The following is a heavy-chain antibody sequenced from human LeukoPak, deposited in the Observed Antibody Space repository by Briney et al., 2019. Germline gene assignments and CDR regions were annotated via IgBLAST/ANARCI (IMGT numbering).Heavy chain of an antibody. J-gene: IGHJ5*02. CDR3: ARVVTWFDP. CDR2: IKEDGSME. Sequence: GGSLRLSCAASGFTFRSFWMSWVRQAPGKGLEWVAHIKEDGSMESYVDSVKGRFTISRDNAKNSAYLQMNSLRAEDTAVYYCARVVTWFDPWGQGSVVTVSS. CDR1: GFTFRSFW. V-gene: IGHV3-7*04.